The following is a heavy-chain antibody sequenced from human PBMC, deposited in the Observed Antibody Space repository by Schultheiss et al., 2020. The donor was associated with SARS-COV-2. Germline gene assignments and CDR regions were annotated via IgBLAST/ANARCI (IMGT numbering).Heavy chain of an antibody. D-gene: IGHD6-6*01. V-gene: IGHV3-23*01. CDR1: GFTFSSYA. CDR2: ISGSGGST. Sequence: GGSLRLSCAASGFTFSSYAMNWVRQAPGKGLEWVSTISGSGGSTYYADSVKGRFTISRDNSKNTLYLQMNSLRAEDTAVYYCARDLRSSGEYFQHWGQGTLVTVSS. J-gene: IGHJ1*01. CDR3: ARDLRSSGEYFQH.